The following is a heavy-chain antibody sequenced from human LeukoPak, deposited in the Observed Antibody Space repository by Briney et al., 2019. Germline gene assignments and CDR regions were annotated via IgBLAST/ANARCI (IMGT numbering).Heavy chain of an antibody. J-gene: IGHJ5*02. V-gene: IGHV1-18*01. CDR3: ARGGDDRGVPIFNWFDP. CDR1: GYTFTSYG. Sequence: ASVKVSCKASGYTFTSYGISWVRQAPGQGLEWMGWISAYNGNTNYAQKLQGRVTMTTDTSTSTAYMELSSLRSEDTAVYYCARGGDDRGVPIFNWFDPWGQGTLVTVSS. D-gene: IGHD2-21*02. CDR2: ISAYNGNT.